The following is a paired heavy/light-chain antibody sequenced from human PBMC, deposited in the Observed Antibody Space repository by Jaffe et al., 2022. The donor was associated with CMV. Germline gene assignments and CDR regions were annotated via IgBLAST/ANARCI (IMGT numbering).Light chain of an antibody. CDR1: QSVSRSF. CDR2: GAS. CDR3: QQYDTSPLT. Sequence: EIVLTQSPGTLSLSPGERVTLSCRASQSVSRSFLAWYQQKPGQAPRLLIYGASSRATGIPDRFSGSGSGTDFTLIISRLEPEDFAVYYCQQYDTSPLTFGQGTKLEIK. J-gene: IGKJ2*01. V-gene: IGKV3-20*01.
Heavy chain of an antibody. Sequence: QVQLVQSGAEVKKPGASVKVSCQASGYTFTGYYMHWVRQAPGQGPEWMGWVDPISGGTNYALSFQGRVTMTRDTSISTAYMELSRLRFDDTAIYYCARDPGNRNSYWYFDFWGRGTSVTVSA. D-gene: IGHD1-26*01. CDR2: VDPISGGT. CDR3: ARDPGNRNSYWYFDF. J-gene: IGHJ2*01. CDR1: GYTFTGYY. V-gene: IGHV1-2*02.